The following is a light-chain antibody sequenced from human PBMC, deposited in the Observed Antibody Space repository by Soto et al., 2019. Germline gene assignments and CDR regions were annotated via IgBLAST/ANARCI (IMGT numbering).Light chain of an antibody. CDR2: GAS. J-gene: IGKJ5*01. CDR3: QQAYSFPIT. CDR1: QDIAGY. V-gene: IGKV1D-12*01. Sequence: DIQVTQSPSSVSAFVGARVTLTCLASQDIAGYLAWYQHKPGRTPELLIHGASRLQSGVPARFSGSGSGTDFTLSINSLQPEDFATCYCQQAYSFPITFGQGTRLEI.